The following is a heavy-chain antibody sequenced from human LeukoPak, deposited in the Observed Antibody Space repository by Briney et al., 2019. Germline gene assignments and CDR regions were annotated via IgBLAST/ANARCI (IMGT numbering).Heavy chain of an antibody. CDR2: IWYDGSNK. CDR1: GFTFSSYG. V-gene: IGHV3-33*01. D-gene: IGHD3-3*01. J-gene: IGHJ4*02. CDR3: ARDFWSGTFFDY. Sequence: GRSLRLSCAASGFTFSSYGMPWVRQAPGKGLEWVAVIWYDGSNKYYADSVKGRFTISRDNSKNTLYLQMNSLRAEDTAVYYCARDFWSGTFFDYWGQGTLVTVSS.